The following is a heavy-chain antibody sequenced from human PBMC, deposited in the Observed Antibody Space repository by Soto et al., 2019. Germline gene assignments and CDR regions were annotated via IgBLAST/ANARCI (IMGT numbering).Heavy chain of an antibody. CDR1: GGSISSYY. D-gene: IGHD3-10*01. CDR3: ARLYYGSGSYNGYYGMDV. J-gene: IGHJ6*02. Sequence: SETLSLTCTVSGGSISSYYWSWIRQPAGKGLEWIGRIYTSGSTNYNPSLKSRVTMSVDTSKNQFSLKLSSVTAADTAVYYCARLYYGSGSYNGYYGMDVWGQGTTVTVSS. CDR2: IYTSGST. V-gene: IGHV4-4*07.